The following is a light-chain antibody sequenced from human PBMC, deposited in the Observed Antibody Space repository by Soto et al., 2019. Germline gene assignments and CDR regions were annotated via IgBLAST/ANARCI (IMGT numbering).Light chain of an antibody. CDR1: QSILYSSNNKNY. Sequence: DIVMTQSPDSLAVSLGERATINCKSSQSILYSSNNKNYLAWYQQKPGQPPKLLIYWASMRGSGVPDRFSGSGSGTDLTLTISSLQAGDVAVYYCQQYYTTPWTFGQGTKVEIK. J-gene: IGKJ1*01. V-gene: IGKV4-1*01. CDR3: QQYYTTPWT. CDR2: WAS.